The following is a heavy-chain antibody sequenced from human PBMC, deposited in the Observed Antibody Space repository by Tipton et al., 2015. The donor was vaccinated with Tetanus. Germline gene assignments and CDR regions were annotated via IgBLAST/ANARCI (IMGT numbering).Heavy chain of an antibody. CDR3: AREGAPRAFDI. CDR1: GASLRGGDYH. J-gene: IGHJ3*02. Sequence: TLSLTCSVSGASLRGGDYHWGWIRQHPGKGLEWIGNIHYSGSTFYNPSLKSRVTISVDTSKNQFSLKLNSVTAADTAVYYCAREGAPRAFDIWGQGTMVTVSS. V-gene: IGHV4-31*03. CDR2: IHYSGST.